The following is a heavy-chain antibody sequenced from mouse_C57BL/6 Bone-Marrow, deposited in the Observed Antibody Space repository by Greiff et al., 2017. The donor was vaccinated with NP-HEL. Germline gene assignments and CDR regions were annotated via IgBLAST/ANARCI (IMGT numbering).Heavy chain of an antibody. D-gene: IGHD2-5*01. Sequence: EVQLVESGGGLVQPGGSLKLSCAASGFTFSDYYMYWVRQTPEKRLEWVAYISNGGGSTYYPDTVKGRFTISRDNAKNTLYLQMSRLKSEDTAMYYCARGGSNYAAWFAYWGQGTLVTVSA. J-gene: IGHJ3*01. CDR3: ARGGSNYAAWFAY. CDR2: ISNGGGST. CDR1: GFTFSDYY. V-gene: IGHV5-12*01.